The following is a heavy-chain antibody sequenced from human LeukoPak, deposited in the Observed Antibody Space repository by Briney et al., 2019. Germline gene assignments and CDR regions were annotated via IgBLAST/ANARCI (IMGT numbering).Heavy chain of an antibody. D-gene: IGHD3-10*01. CDR1: GFTFINYA. J-gene: IGHJ4*02. CDR3: ARRRGDTWSKLFLDY. CDR2: IGAGGGST. V-gene: IGHV3-23*01. Sequence: PGGSLSLSCAPSGFTFINYAMTWVRQAPGRGLQWVSIIGAGGGSTFYADSVKGRFTISKDNSNNALFLQMTSLTDDDTAVYYCARRRGDTWSKLFLDYWGRGTLVTVSS.